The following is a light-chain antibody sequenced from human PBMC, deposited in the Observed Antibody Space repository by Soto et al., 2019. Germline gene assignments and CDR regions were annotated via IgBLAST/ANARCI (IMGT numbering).Light chain of an antibody. Sequence: QSVLTQPPSASGSPGQSVTISCTGTSSDVGGYNYVSWYQQHPGQAPKLMIYEVSKRPSGVPDRFSGSKSGNTASLTVSGLQAEEEADYYCSSYGGSNNYVFGTGTKVTVL. CDR1: SSDVGGYNY. CDR3: SSYGGSNNYV. V-gene: IGLV2-8*01. J-gene: IGLJ1*01. CDR2: EVS.